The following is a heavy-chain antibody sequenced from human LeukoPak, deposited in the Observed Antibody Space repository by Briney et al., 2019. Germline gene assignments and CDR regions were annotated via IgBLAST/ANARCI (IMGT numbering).Heavy chain of an antibody. D-gene: IGHD6-13*01. CDR3: ARSPSSSWYYFDC. CDR1: GYTFTGYY. J-gene: IGHJ4*02. CDR2: INPNSGGT. V-gene: IGHV1-2*02. Sequence: ASVKVSCKASGYTFTGYYMHWVRQAPGQGLEWMGWINPNSGGTNYAQKFQGRVTMTRDTSISTAYMELSRLRSDDTAVYYCARSPSSSWYYFDCWGQGTLVTVSS.